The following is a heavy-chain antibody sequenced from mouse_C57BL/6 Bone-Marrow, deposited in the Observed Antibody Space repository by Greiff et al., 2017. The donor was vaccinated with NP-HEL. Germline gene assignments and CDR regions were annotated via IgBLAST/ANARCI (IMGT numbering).Heavy chain of an antibody. CDR2: IYPGSGST. CDR1: GYTFTSYW. J-gene: IGHJ2*01. Sequence: VQLQQSGAELVKPGASVKMSCKASGYTFTSYWITWVKQRPGQGLEWIGDIYPGSGSTNYNAKFKSKAALTVDTSPRTAYRPLSSLTSEDSAVYYCARVQNWDEGYCGQGTTLTVSS. V-gene: IGHV1-55*01. CDR3: ARVQNWDEGY. D-gene: IGHD4-1*01.